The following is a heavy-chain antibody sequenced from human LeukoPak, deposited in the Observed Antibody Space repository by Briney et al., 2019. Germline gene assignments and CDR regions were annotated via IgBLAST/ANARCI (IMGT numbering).Heavy chain of an antibody. V-gene: IGHV1-69*06. CDR1: GYTFTGYW. CDR3: ARCVSPYYDSSGYYYYYYYMDV. CDR2: IIPIFGTA. Sequence: SVKVSCKAFGYTFTGYWMHWVRQAPGQGLEWMGGIIPIFGTASYAQKFQGRVTITADKSTSTAYMELSSLRSEDTAVYYCARCVSPYYDSSGYYYYYYYMDVWGKGTTVTVSS. D-gene: IGHD3-22*01. J-gene: IGHJ6*03.